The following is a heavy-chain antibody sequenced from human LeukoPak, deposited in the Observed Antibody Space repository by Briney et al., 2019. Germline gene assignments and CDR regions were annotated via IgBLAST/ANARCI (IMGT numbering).Heavy chain of an antibody. V-gene: IGHV3-7*01. CDR2: IKQDGSAK. CDR1: GFTFNRYW. CDR3: ARVEASGYDYGAFDY. Sequence: WGSLRLSCAASGFTFNRYWMSGVRQAPGKELQWVANIKQDGSAKYYVDSVKGRFTTSRDNAKNSLYLQMNSLRAEDTAVYYCARVEASGYDYGAFDYWGQGTLVTVSS. J-gene: IGHJ4*02. D-gene: IGHD5-12*01.